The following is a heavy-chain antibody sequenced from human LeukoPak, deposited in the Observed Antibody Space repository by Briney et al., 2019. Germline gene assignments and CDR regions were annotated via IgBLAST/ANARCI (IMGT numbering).Heavy chain of an antibody. J-gene: IGHJ6*02. CDR3: ARGEYRGYGHHYYYGMDV. V-gene: IGHV1-2*02. Sequence: ASVKVSCKASGYTFTGYYMHWVRQAPGQGLEWMGWINPNSGGTNYAQKFQGRVTMTRDTSISTAYMELSRLRSNDTAVYDCARGEYRGYGHHYYYGMDVWGQGTTVTVSS. CDR2: INPNSGGT. D-gene: IGHD5-12*01. CDR1: GYTFTGYY.